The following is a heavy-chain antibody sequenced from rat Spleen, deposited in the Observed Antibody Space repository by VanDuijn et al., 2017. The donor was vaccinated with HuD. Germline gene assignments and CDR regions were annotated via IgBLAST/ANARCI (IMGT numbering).Heavy chain of an antibody. CDR2: ISTGGGNT. CDR3: AKDKGQENEYFDY. V-gene: IGHV5S13*01. CDR1: GLTFSNYV. J-gene: IGHJ2*01. Sequence: EVQLVESGGGSVQPGRSLKISCVASGLTFSNYVMAWVRQAPTKGLEWVASISTGGGNTYYRDSVKGRFTISRDNAKNTLYLQMDSLRSEDTATYYCAKDKGQENEYFDYWGQGVMVTVSS.